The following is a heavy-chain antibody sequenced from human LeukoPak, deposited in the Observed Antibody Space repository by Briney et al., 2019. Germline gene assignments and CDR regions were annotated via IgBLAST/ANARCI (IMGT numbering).Heavy chain of an antibody. V-gene: IGHV3-7*01. D-gene: IGHD2-15*01. CDR3: ARDAGYCGGGSCYDY. Sequence: GGSLRLSCAASGFTFSSYWMSWVRQAPGKRLEWVAIIKQDGSEKYYVDSVKGRFTISRDNAKNSLYLQMNSLRAEDTAVYYCARDAGYCGGGSCYDYWGQGTLVTVSS. CDR1: GFTFSSYW. CDR2: IKQDGSEK. J-gene: IGHJ4*02.